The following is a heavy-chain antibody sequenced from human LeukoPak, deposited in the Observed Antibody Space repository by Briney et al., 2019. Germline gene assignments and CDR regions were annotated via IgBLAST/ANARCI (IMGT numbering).Heavy chain of an antibody. CDR2: ISYDGSNK. Sequence: PGRSLRLSCAASGFTFSSYAMHWVRQAPGKGLEWVAVISYDGSNKYYADSVKGRFTISRDNSKNTLYLQMNSLRAEDTAVYYCARDLDYYDSSGYFDYWGQGTLVTVSS. CDR1: GFTFSSYA. V-gene: IGHV3-30-3*01. CDR3: ARDLDYYDSSGYFDY. D-gene: IGHD3-22*01. J-gene: IGHJ4*02.